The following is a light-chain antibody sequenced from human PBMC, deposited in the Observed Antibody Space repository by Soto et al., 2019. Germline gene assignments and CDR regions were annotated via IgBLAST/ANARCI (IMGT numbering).Light chain of an antibody. V-gene: IGKV1-33*01. J-gene: IGKJ4*01. CDR1: QDISNY. CDR3: QHDDYLPPS. Sequence: DIQMTQSPSSLSASVGDRVTITCQASQDISNYLNWYQQKPGKAPKILIYDASNLETGVPSRFSGGGCGTDFKSAISSPQPEDVVTYDGQHDDYLPPSFGGGTKVEIK. CDR2: DAS.